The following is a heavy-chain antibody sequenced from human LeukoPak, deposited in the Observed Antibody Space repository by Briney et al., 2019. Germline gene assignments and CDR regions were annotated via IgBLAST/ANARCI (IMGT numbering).Heavy chain of an antibody. D-gene: IGHD2-2*01. V-gene: IGHV3-33*01. CDR2: IWFDGSNK. CDR1: GFTFSSYG. J-gene: IGHJ4*02. Sequence: GGSLRFSCAASGFTFSSYGMHWVRQAPGKGLEWVAVIWFDGSNKFYADFVKGRFTISRDNSKNTLYLQMNSLTAEDTAVYYCARDALYCSSTSCLIYYFDYWGQGTLVTVSS. CDR3: ARDALYCSSTSCLIYYFDY.